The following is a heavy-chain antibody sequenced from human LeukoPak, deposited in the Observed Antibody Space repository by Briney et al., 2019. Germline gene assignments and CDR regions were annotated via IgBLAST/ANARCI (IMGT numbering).Heavy chain of an antibody. V-gene: IGHV3-48*04. CDR2: ISSSGSTI. D-gene: IGHD2-2*01. CDR3: ARDEKEDIVVVPAAS. CDR1: GFTFSSYS. J-gene: IGHJ4*02. Sequence: PGGSLRLSCAASGFTFSSYSMNWVRQAPGKGLEWVSYISSSGSTIYYADSVKGRFTISRDNAKNSLYLQMNSLRAEDTAVYYCARDEKEDIVVVPAASWGQGTLVTVSS.